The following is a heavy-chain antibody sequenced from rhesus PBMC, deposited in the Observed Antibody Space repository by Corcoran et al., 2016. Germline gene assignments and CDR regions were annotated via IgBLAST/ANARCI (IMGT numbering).Heavy chain of an antibody. D-gene: IGHD1-20*01. CDR1: GGSISGHY. CDR3: ARNWVAGTTWHFEF. J-gene: IGHJ1*01. Sequence: QVQLQESGPGLVKPSETLSLTCAVSGGSISGHYLHWTPPPPGTGLEGIGYIGGSSGSTYYNPSLKSRVTISTDTSKNQFSRKLSSVTAADTAVYYCARNWVAGTTWHFEFWGQGALVTVSS. V-gene: IGHV4-165*02. CDR2: IGGSSGST.